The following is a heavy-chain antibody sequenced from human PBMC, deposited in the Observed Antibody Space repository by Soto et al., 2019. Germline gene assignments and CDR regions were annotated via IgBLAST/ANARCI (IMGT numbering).Heavy chain of an antibody. D-gene: IGHD4-17*01. CDR2: IIPMFGTT. V-gene: IGHV1-69*01. CDR3: ARQFTDDDYQY. Sequence: QVQLVQSGAEVKKPGSSVKVSCKASGGTFTTYPINWVRQAPGQGLEWMGGIIPMFGTTNYAQKFQGRVTITADESTSTAYMELSSLRSEDTAMYYCARQFTDDDYQYWGQGTLVTVSS. CDR1: GGTFTTYP. J-gene: IGHJ4*02.